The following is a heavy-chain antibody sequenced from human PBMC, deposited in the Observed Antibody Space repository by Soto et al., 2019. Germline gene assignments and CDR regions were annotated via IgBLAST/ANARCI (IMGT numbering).Heavy chain of an antibody. CDR3: AKVFYSYGPLNYGMDV. Sequence: PGGSLRLSCAASGFTFSNYGMNWVRQAPGKGLEWVSGISGSGGGTYYAGSVKGGFTISRDNSKNTLYLQMNRLRAEDTAVYYCAKVFYSYGPLNYGMDVWGQGTTVTVSS. V-gene: IGHV3-23*01. D-gene: IGHD5-18*01. J-gene: IGHJ6*02. CDR2: ISGSGGGT. CDR1: GFTFSNYG.